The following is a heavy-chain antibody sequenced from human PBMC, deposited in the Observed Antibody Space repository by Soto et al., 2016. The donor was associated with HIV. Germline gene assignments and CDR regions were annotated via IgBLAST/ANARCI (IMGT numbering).Heavy chain of an antibody. V-gene: IGHV3-66*01. D-gene: IGHD3-3*01. J-gene: IGHJ1*01. CDR3: ALGRFQYI. CDR2: IYSGGST. Sequence: EMQLVESGGDLVQPGGRLRLSCVVSGSTVNSDYMSWVRQPPGKGLEWVSLIYSGGSTSYADSVKGRFTISRDKSKSTVYLQMNSLRVEDTAVYYCALGRFQYIWGQGTLVTVSS. CDR1: GSTVNSDY.